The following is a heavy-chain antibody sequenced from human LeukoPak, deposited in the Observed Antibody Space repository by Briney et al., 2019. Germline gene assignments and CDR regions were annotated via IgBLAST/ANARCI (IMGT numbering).Heavy chain of an antibody. CDR1: GGSISSSSYY. V-gene: IGHV4-39*01. Sequence: SETLSLTCTVSGGSISSSSYYWCWIRQPPGKGLEWIGSIYYSGSTYYNPSLKSRVTISVDTSKNQFSLKLSSVTAADTTVYYCTQSSGWTEYWGQGTLVTVSS. CDR2: IYYSGST. J-gene: IGHJ4*02. D-gene: IGHD6-19*01. CDR3: TQSSGWTEY.